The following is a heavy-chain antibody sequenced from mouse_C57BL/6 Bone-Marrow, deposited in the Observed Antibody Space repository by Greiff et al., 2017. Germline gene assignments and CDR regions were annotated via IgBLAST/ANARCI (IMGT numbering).Heavy chain of an antibody. Sequence: EVQLQQSGPGLVKPSQSLSLTCSVTGYSITSGYYWNWIRQFPGNKLEWMGYISYDGSNNYNPSPKNRISITRDTSKNQFFLKLNSVTTEDTATYYCARDQADYSNYAAWFAYWGQGTLVTVSA. V-gene: IGHV3-6*01. CDR1: GYSITSGYY. CDR2: ISYDGSN. J-gene: IGHJ3*01. CDR3: ARDQADYSNYAAWFAY. D-gene: IGHD2-5*01.